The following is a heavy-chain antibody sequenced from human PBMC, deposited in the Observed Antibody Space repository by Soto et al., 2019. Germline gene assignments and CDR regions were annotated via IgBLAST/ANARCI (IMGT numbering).Heavy chain of an antibody. D-gene: IGHD3-22*01. CDR3: ARAHPDSSGYYPHYYYGMDV. V-gene: IGHV1-46*01. Sequence: ASVKVSCKASGYTFTSYYMHWVRQAPGQGLEWMGIINPSGGSTSYAQKFQGRVTMTRDTSTSTVYMELSSLRSGDTAVYYCARAHPDSSGYYPHYYYGMDVWGQGTTVTVSS. J-gene: IGHJ6*02. CDR2: INPSGGST. CDR1: GYTFTSYY.